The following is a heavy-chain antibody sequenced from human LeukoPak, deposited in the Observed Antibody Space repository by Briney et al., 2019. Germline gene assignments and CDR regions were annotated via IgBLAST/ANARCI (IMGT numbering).Heavy chain of an antibody. Sequence: SETLSLTCTVSGGSISSSSYYWGWIRQPPGTGLEWIGSISHSGSTYYNPSLKSRVTISVDTSKNQFSLKLRSVTAADTAVYYCARVTSRLGWFDPWGQGTLVTVSS. D-gene: IGHD1-14*01. J-gene: IGHJ5*02. CDR1: GGSISSSSYY. CDR2: ISHSGST. V-gene: IGHV4-39*07. CDR3: ARVTSRLGWFDP.